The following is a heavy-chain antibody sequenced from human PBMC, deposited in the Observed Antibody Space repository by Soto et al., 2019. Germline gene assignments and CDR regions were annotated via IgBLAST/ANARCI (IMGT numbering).Heavy chain of an antibody. Sequence: EVQLLESGGGLVQPGGSLRLSCAASGFTFTTYAISWVRQAPGKGLEWVSIISGGGGRTYYADSLQGRVTISRDNSKNTLYLQMNSLRAEDTAVYYCAKERTFADYGGAFDIWGQGTTVTVSS. CDR1: GFTFTTYA. CDR2: ISGGGGRT. D-gene: IGHD4-17*01. J-gene: IGHJ3*02. CDR3: AKERTFADYGGAFDI. V-gene: IGHV3-23*01.